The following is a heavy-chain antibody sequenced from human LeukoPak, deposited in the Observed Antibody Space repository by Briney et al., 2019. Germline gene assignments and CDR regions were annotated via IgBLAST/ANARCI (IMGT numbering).Heavy chain of an antibody. Sequence: SETLSLTCAVYGGSFSGYYWSWIRQPPGKGLEWIGEINHSGSTNYNPSLKSRVTISVDTSKNQFSLKLSSVTAADTAVYYCARGNVVVVPAAFLSRPYYHYYMDVWGKGTTVTVSS. CDR3: ARGNVVVVPAAFLSRPYYHYYMDV. CDR2: INHSGST. V-gene: IGHV4-34*01. CDR1: GGSFSGYY. D-gene: IGHD2-2*01. J-gene: IGHJ6*03.